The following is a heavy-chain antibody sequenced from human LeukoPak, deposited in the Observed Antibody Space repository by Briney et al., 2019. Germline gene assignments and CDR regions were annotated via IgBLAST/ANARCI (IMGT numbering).Heavy chain of an antibody. CDR3: AVLQGVVTTYFDY. J-gene: IGHJ4*02. Sequence: ASVKVSCKASGYTFTGYYIHWVRQAPGQGLEWMGWINPNNGGTSYAQNFQGRVTMTRDTSISTAYMELSRLSSDDTAVYYCAVLQGVVTTYFDYWGQGTLVTVSS. D-gene: IGHD3-3*01. CDR2: INPNNGGT. V-gene: IGHV1-2*02. CDR1: GYTFTGYY.